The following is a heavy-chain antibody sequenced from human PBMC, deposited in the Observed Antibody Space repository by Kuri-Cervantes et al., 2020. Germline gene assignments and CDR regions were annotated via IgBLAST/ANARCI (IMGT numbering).Heavy chain of an antibody. CDR1: GYTFTSYY. Sequence: ASVTVSCKASGYTFTSYYMHWVRQAPGQGLEWMGIINPSGGSTSYAQKFQGRVTMTRDTSTSTVYMELSSLRSEDTAVYYCARGDYYDSSGYYLEYFQHWGQGTLVTVSS. D-gene: IGHD3-22*01. CDR2: INPSGGST. CDR3: ARGDYYDSSGYYLEYFQH. J-gene: IGHJ1*01. V-gene: IGHV1-46*01.